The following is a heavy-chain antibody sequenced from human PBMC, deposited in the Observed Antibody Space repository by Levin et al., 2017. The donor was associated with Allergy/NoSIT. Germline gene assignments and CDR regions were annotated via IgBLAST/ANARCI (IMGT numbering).Heavy chain of an antibody. Sequence: GESLKISCAASGFTFSSYAMSWVRQAPGKGLEWVSAISATGGGTYYADSVKGRFTISRDNSKNTLYLQMNSLRAEDTAVYYCAKGQYSYGYLFEYWGQGTLVTVSS. CDR1: GFTFSSYA. CDR3: AKGQYSYGYLFEY. J-gene: IGHJ4*02. CDR2: ISATGGGT. V-gene: IGHV3-23*01. D-gene: IGHD5-18*01.